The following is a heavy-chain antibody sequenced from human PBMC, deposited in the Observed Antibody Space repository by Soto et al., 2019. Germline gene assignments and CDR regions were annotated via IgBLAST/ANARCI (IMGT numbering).Heavy chain of an antibody. V-gene: IGHV1-58*01. CDR3: AAGYSSSWYGGDC. J-gene: IGHJ4*02. CDR1: GFTLATSA. D-gene: IGHD6-13*01. Sequence: QMQVVQSGPEVKKPGTSVKVSCKASGFTLATSAVQWVRQARGQRLEWIGWIVVDSGSTDYAQKFQESVTITRDMSTSTAYMELSSLRSEDTAVYYCAAGYSSSWYGGDCWGQGTLVTVSS. CDR2: IVVDSGST.